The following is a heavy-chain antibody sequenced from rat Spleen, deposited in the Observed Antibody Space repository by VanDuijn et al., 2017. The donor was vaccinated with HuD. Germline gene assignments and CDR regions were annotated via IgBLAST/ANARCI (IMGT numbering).Heavy chain of an antibody. CDR3: ARREALFDY. V-gene: IGHV5-17*01. Sequence: EVQLVESGGGLVRPGRSLKVSCAASGITFSDYAMAWVRQAPTKGLEWVATISYDGSSTYYRDSVKGRFTISRDNAKSTLYLQMDSLRSEDTATYYCARREALFDYWGQGVMVTVSS. J-gene: IGHJ2*01. CDR2: ISYDGSST. CDR1: GITFSDYA.